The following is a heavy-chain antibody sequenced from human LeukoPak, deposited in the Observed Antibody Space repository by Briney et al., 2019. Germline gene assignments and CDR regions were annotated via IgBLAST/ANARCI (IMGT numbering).Heavy chain of an antibody. CDR1: GFTFSSYA. V-gene: IGHV3-48*01. Sequence: GRSLRLSCAASGFTFSSYAMHWVRQAPGKGLEWVSYISSSSSTIYYADSVKGRFTISRDNAKNSLYLQMNSLRAEDTAVYYCASLDSWFDPWGQGTLVTVSS. J-gene: IGHJ5*02. CDR2: ISSSSSTI. CDR3: ASLDSWFDP.